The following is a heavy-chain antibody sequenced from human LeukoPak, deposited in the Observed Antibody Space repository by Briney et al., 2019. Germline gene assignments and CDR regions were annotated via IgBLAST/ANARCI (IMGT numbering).Heavy chain of an antibody. CDR2: TYYRSKWYN. D-gene: IGHD5-24*01. CDR1: GDSVSSNSAA. V-gene: IGHV6-1*01. Sequence: SQTLSLTCAISGDSVSSNSAAWNWMRQSPSRGLEWLGRTYYRSKWYNGYAVFVKSRISVNPDTSKNQFSLQLNSVTPEDTAVYYCAKDSRDYNFRTGYYFDYWGQGTLVTVSS. J-gene: IGHJ4*02. CDR3: AKDSRDYNFRTGYYFDY.